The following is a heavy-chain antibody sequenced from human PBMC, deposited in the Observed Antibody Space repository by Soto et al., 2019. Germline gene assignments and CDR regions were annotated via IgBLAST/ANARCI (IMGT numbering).Heavy chain of an antibody. V-gene: IGHV1-18*01. D-gene: IGHD2-15*01. CDR2: ISAYNGNT. Sequence: ASVKVSCKASGYTFTSYGISWVRQAPGQGLEWMGWISAYNGNTNYAQKLQGRVTMTTDTSTSTAYMELRSLRSDDTAVYYCARGRITGPLYCSGGSCSSEGYYFDYWGQGTLVTVSS. CDR1: GYTFTSYG. J-gene: IGHJ4*02. CDR3: ARGRITGPLYCSGGSCSSEGYYFDY.